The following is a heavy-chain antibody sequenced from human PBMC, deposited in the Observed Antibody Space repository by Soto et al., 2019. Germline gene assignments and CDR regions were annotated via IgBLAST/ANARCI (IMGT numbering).Heavy chain of an antibody. J-gene: IGHJ4*02. V-gene: IGHV1-8*01. CDR3: ARSVEWLASFDY. D-gene: IGHD6-19*01. CDR1: GYTFTSYD. CDR2: MNPNSGNT. Sequence: QVQLVQSGAEVKKPGASVKVSCKASGYTFTSYDINWVRQATGQGLEWMGWMNPNSGNTGYAQKLQGRVTMTRNTSISTADMELSSLRSEDTAVYYCARSVEWLASFDYWGQGTLVTVSS.